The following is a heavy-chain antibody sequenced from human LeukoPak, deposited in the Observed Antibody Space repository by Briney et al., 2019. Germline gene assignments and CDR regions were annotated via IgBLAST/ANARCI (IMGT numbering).Heavy chain of an antibody. V-gene: IGHV1-2*06. Sequence: LVASVKVSCKASGYTFTGYYLHWVRQAPGQGLEWMGRINPNSGGSNYVLRFQGRVTMTRDTSINTAYMELSRLRSDDTAIYYCAAGYKFYYFYGNMYIWGQGTMVTVSS. J-gene: IGHJ3*02. CDR2: INPNSGGS. CDR1: GYTFTGYY. D-gene: IGHD3-10*01. CDR3: AAGYKFYYFYGNMYI.